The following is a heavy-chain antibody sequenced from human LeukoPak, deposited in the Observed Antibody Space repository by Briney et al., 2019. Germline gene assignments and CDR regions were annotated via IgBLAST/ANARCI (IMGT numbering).Heavy chain of an antibody. J-gene: IGHJ4*02. CDR1: GFTFISYS. Sequence: KSGGSLRLSCAASGFTFISYSMNWVRQAPGKGLEWVSSISSSSSYIYYADSVKGRFTISRDNAKNSLYLQMNSLRAEDTAVYYCARGYCTNGVCYTPHFDYWGQGTLVTVSS. CDR2: ISSSSSYI. D-gene: IGHD2-8*01. CDR3: ARGYCTNGVCYTPHFDY. V-gene: IGHV3-21*01.